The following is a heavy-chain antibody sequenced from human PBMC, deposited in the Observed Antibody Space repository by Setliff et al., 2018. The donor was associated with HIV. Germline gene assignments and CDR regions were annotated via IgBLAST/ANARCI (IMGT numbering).Heavy chain of an antibody. Sequence: GESLKISCKGSGYSFTSYWIGWVRQMPGEGLEWMGVIYGDGSDPRYSPSFQGQVTISADKSISTAYLQWSSLKASDTAMYYCARQRSIAARPNSAFDIWGQGTMVTVSS. CDR2: IYGDGSDP. CDR3: ARQRSIAARPNSAFDI. J-gene: IGHJ3*02. D-gene: IGHD6-6*01. CDR1: GYSFTSYW. V-gene: IGHV5-51*01.